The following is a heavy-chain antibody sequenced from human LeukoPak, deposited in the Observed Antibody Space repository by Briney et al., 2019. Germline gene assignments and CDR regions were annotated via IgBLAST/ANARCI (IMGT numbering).Heavy chain of an antibody. CDR1: GFTFSSYW. J-gene: IGHJ4*02. CDR3: ATGGGLEY. Sequence: GGSLRLSCAASGFTFSSYWMTWVRQAPGKGLEWVANINQDGSAKSYVDSEKGRFTISRDNAKNSLYLQMNSLRVDDTAVYYCATGGGLEYWGQGTLVTVSS. V-gene: IGHV3-7*01. D-gene: IGHD3-10*01. CDR2: INQDGSAK.